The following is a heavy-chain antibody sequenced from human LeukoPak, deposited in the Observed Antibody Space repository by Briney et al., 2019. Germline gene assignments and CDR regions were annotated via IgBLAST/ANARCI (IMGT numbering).Heavy chain of an antibody. J-gene: IGHJ3*02. CDR1: GYSISSGYY. CDR2: IYHSGST. CDR3: ASRGGYDSDAFDI. D-gene: IGHD5-12*01. V-gene: IGHV4-38-2*02. Sequence: SETLSLTCTVSGYSISSGYYWGWIRQPPGQGLEWIGSIYHSGSTYYNPSLKSRVTISVDTSKNQFSLKLSSVTAADTAVYYCASRGGYDSDAFDIWGQGTMVTVSS.